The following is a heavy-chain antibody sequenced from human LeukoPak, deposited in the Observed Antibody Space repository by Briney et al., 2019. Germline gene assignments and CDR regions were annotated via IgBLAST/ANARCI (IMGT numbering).Heavy chain of an antibody. CDR1: GYTFTSYG. Sequence: ASVKVSCKASGYTFTSYGISWVRQAPGQGLEWMGWISAYNGNTNYAQKLQGRVTMTTETSTSTAYMELRSLRSDDTAVYYCARDLSSWYEGISDYWGQGTLVTVSS. CDR3: ARDLSSWYEGISDY. D-gene: IGHD6-13*01. CDR2: ISAYNGNT. J-gene: IGHJ4*02. V-gene: IGHV1-18*01.